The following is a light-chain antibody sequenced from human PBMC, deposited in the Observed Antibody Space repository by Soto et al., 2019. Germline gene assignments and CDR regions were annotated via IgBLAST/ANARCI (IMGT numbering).Light chain of an antibody. V-gene: IGKV3-20*01. CDR1: QSVTGRY. J-gene: IGKJ1*01. CDR2: GAS. Sequence: EIVLTQSPGTLSLSPGERATLSCRASQSVTGRYLAWYQQKPGQAPSLLMHGASSRTTGIPERFSGSGSGTDFTLTISRVQPEDFAVYYCQQYGSSPRTFGQGTKVEI. CDR3: QQYGSSPRT.